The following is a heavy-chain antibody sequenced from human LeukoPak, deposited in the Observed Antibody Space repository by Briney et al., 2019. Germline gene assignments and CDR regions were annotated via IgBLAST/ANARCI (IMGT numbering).Heavy chain of an antibody. J-gene: IGHJ3*02. CDR2: IWFDGSNT. CDR3: ARGAQSGGYSGPFDI. Sequence: PGRSLRLSCAASGFTFSNYGMHWVRQAPGKGLGWVAVIWFDGSNTYYADSVKGRFTISRDNSKNTLYLQMNSLIAEDTAVYYCARGAQSGGYSGPFDIWGQGTMVTVSS. D-gene: IGHD1-26*01. V-gene: IGHV3-33*08. CDR1: GFTFSNYG.